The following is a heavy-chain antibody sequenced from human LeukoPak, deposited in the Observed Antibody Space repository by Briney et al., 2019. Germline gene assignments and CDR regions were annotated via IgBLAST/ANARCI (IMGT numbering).Heavy chain of an antibody. D-gene: IGHD3-10*01. V-gene: IGHV3-23*01. CDR2: ISGSGGST. Sequence: GGSLRLSCAASGFTFSSYAMSWVRQAPGKGLEWVSAISGSGGSTYYADSVKGRFTISRDNAKNSLYLQMNSLRAEDTAVYYCARGGYYGSGRVDFDYWGQGTLVTVSS. J-gene: IGHJ4*02. CDR1: GFTFSSYA. CDR3: ARGGYYGSGRVDFDY.